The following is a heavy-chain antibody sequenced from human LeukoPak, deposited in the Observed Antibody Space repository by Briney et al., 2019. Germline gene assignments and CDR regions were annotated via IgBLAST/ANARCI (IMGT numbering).Heavy chain of an antibody. Sequence: PGGSLRLSCAASTFIFSDYAMTWVRQAPGKGLEWISYISSSGSTIYYADSVKGRFTISRDNTKNSLYLQMNSLRAEDTAVYYCARDVGFSAAPPYWGQGTLVIVSS. CDR3: ARDVGFSAAPPY. J-gene: IGHJ4*02. D-gene: IGHD6-13*01. CDR2: ISSSGSTI. CDR1: TFIFSDYA. V-gene: IGHV3-11*01.